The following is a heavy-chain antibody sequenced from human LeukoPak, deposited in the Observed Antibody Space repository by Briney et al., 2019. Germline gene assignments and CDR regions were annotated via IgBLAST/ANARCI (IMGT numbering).Heavy chain of an antibody. J-gene: IGHJ5*02. CDR1: GFTFSSYA. V-gene: IGHV3-30*04. CDR3: ARGRCSGGSCYSGHWFDP. Sequence: GESLRLSCAASGFTFSSYAMHWVRQAPGKGLEWVAVISYDGSNKYYADSVKGRFTISRDNSKNTLYLQMNSLRAEDTAVYYCARGRCSGGSCYSGHWFDPWGQGTLVTVSS. D-gene: IGHD2-15*01. CDR2: ISYDGSNK.